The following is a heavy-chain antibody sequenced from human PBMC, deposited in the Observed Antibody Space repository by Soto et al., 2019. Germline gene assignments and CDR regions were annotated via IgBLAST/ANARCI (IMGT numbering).Heavy chain of an antibody. D-gene: IGHD5-18*01. CDR2: IIPIFGTA. J-gene: IGHJ4*02. V-gene: IGHV1-69*13. Sequence: SVKVSCKASGGTFSSYAISWVRQAPGQGLEWMGGIIPIFGTANYAQKFQGRVTITADESTSTAYMELSSLRSEDTAVYYCARSRGDTAMVAGYWGQGTLVTVSS. CDR1: GGTFSSYA. CDR3: ARSRGDTAMVAGY.